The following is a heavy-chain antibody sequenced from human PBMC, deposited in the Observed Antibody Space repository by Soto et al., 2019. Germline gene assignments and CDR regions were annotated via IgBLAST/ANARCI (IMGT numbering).Heavy chain of an antibody. D-gene: IGHD3-10*01. Sequence: PSETLSLTCAVYGGSFSGYYWSWIRQPPGKGLEWIGEIDHSGGTDYNPSLKSRVTISIDTSKDQFSLKLSSVTAADTAVYYCARGSPRAVRGVGHYYGMDVWGQGTTVTVSS. CDR2: IDHSGGT. V-gene: IGHV4-34*01. CDR3: ARGSPRAVRGVGHYYGMDV. J-gene: IGHJ6*02. CDR1: GGSFSGYY.